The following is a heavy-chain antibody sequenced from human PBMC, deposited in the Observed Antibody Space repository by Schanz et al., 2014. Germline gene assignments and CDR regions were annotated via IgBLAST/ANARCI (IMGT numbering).Heavy chain of an antibody. V-gene: IGHV3-23*01. D-gene: IGHD3-10*01. CDR2: ISGSGAST. Sequence: DVQLLESGGGFVQPGGSLRLSCVASGVTFSSYAMSWVRQASGKGLEWVSAISGSGASTYYADSVKGRFTISRDNSKNTLYLQMNSLRAEDTAVYYCAKDQGSYGSGSYSYFDYWGQGTLATVSS. CDR3: AKDQGSYGSGSYSYFDY. J-gene: IGHJ4*02. CDR1: GVTFSSYA.